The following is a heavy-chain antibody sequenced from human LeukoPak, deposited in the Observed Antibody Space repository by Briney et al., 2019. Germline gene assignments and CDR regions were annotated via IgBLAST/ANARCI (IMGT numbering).Heavy chain of an antibody. CDR2: ISSSGST. V-gene: IGHV4-61*02. Sequence: SQTLSLTCTVSGDSISSGDYYWSWIRQPAGKGLEWIGRISSSGSTNYNPSLKSRVTISVDTSKNQFSLKLSSVTAADTAVYYCARGPDDYYYYMDVWGKGTTVTISS. J-gene: IGHJ6*03. CDR3: ARGPDDYYYYMDV. CDR1: GDSISSGDYY.